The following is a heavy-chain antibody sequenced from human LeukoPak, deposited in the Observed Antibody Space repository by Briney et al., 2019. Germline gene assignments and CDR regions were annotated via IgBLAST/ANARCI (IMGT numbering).Heavy chain of an antibody. J-gene: IGHJ3*02. D-gene: IGHD3-22*01. CDR2: ISGSGSST. CDR3: ARETRTYYYDRSGYYRSDALDI. V-gene: IGHV3-23*01. Sequence: GGSLRLSCAASGFTFSSYAMSWVRQAPGKGLEWVSAISGSGSSTYYADSVKGRFTISRDNSKNTLYLQMNSLRSEDTAVYYCARETRTYYYDRSGYYRSDALDIWGQGTMVTVSS. CDR1: GFTFSSYA.